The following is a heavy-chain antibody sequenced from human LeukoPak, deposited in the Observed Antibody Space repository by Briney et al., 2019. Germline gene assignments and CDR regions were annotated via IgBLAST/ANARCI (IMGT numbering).Heavy chain of an antibody. CDR3: ARAVRGGWYYDP. CDR2: IYYSGST. J-gene: IGHJ5*02. D-gene: IGHD6-19*01. CDR1: GGSISSSSYY. V-gene: IGHV4-39*07. Sequence: SETLSLTCTVSGGSISSSSYYWGWIRQPPGKGLEWIGSIYYSGSTYCNPSLKSRVTISVDTSKNQFSLKLSSVTAADTAVYYCARAVRGGWYYDPWGQGTLVTVSS.